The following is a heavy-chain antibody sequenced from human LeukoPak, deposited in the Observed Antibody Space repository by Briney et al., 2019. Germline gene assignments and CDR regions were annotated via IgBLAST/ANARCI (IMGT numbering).Heavy chain of an antibody. D-gene: IGHD3-9*01. J-gene: IGHJ4*02. Sequence: PSETLSLTCTVSGGSISSYYWSWIRQPPGKGLEWIGYIYYSGSTYYNSSLESRVTISVDTSKNHFSLNLSSVTAADTAVYYCARATGWGILTGYYRTFDYWGQGTLVTVSS. CDR2: IYYSGST. V-gene: IGHV4-59*12. CDR3: ARATGWGILTGYYRTFDY. CDR1: GGSISSYY.